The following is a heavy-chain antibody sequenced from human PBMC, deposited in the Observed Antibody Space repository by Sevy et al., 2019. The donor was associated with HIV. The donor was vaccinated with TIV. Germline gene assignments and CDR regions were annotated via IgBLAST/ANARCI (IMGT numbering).Heavy chain of an antibody. Sequence: GGYLRLSCAASGFTFRSYGMHWVRQAPGKGLEWVAVISYDGNNKYYVDSVKGRFTISRDNSKNTLDLQMNSLRAEDTAVYYCARGDSSDTFDIWGQGTMVTVSS. V-gene: IGHV3-30*03. CDR2: ISYDGNNK. CDR3: ARGDSSDTFDI. CDR1: GFTFRSYG. D-gene: IGHD3-22*01. J-gene: IGHJ3*02.